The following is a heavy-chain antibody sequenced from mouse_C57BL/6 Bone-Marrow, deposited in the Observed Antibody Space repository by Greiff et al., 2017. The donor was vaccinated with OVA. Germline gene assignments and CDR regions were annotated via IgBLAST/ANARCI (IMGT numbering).Heavy chain of an antibody. J-gene: IGHJ2*01. CDR1: GYTFTSYW. CDR3: AREAWLLTFDY. V-gene: IGHV1-69*01. CDR2: IDPSDSYT. D-gene: IGHD2-3*01. Sequence: VQLQQPGAELVMPAASVKLSCKASGYTFTSYWMHWVKQRPGQGLEWIGEIDPSDSYTNYNQKFKGKSTLTVDKSSSTAYMQLSSLTSEDSAVYYCAREAWLLTFDYWGQGTTLTVSS.